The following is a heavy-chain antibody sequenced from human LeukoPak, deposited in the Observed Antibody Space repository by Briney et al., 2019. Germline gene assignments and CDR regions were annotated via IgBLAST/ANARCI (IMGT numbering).Heavy chain of an antibody. V-gene: IGHV4-59*08. J-gene: IGHJ6*02. CDR3: ARQMYLGGMDV. CDR1: GGSISSYY. Sequence: PSETLSLTCTVSGGSISSYYWSWIRQPPGRGLEWIGYIYNSGSTNYNPSLNSRVTISVDTSMNQFSLKLSSVTAADTAVYYCARQMYLGGMDVWGQGATVTVSS. CDR2: IYNSGST. D-gene: IGHD2-8*01.